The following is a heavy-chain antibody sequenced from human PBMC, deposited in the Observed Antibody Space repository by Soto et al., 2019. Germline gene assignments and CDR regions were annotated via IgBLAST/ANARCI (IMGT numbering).Heavy chain of an antibody. CDR3: AGDLWYTVTSPYYYYYYMDV. Sequence: ASVKVSCKTSGYTFIHFGINWVRQATGQGLEWMGWMNPNSGNTGYAQKFQGRVTMTRNTSISTAYMELSSLRSEDTAVYYCAGDLWYTVTSPYYYYYYMDVWGKGTTVTVS. CDR2: MNPNSGNT. D-gene: IGHD4-4*01. V-gene: IGHV1-8*02. CDR1: GYTFIHFG. J-gene: IGHJ6*03.